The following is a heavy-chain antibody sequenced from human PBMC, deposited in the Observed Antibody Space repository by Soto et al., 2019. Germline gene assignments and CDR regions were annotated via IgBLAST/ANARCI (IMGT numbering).Heavy chain of an antibody. CDR2: ISGSGGST. J-gene: IGHJ6*02. CDR3: AKSTKPRDTAMAEIYYYGMDV. CDR1: GFTFSSYA. V-gene: IGHV3-23*01. D-gene: IGHD5-18*01. Sequence: PGGSLRLSCAASGFTFSSYAMSWVRQAPGKGLEWVSAISGSGGSTYYADSVKGRFTISRDNSKNTLYLQMNSLRAEDTAVYYCAKSTKPRDTAMAEIYYYGMDVWGQGTTVTVSS.